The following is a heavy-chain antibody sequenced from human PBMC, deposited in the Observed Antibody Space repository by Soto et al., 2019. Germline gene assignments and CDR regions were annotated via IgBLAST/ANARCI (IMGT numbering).Heavy chain of an antibody. CDR1: GDSISSNNNY. D-gene: IGHD5-18*01. CDR2: ISYSGTT. V-gene: IGHV4-30-4*01. Sequence: QVQLQESGPGLVKPSQTLSLTCTVSGDSISSNNNYWSWIRQPPGEGLEWIGFISYSGTTSYSPCLRGRVAIALATSKNHFSLGLSSVTDAVTAMYYWARGRGYSYGLDPWGQGTMVTVSS. J-gene: IGHJ5*02. CDR3: ARGRGYSYGLDP.